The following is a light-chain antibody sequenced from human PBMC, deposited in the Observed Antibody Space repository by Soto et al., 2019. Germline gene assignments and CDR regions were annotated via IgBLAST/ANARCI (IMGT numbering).Light chain of an antibody. V-gene: IGLV2-11*01. J-gene: IGLJ2*01. CDR3: SSYAGSYTLV. Sequence: QSALTQPRSVSGSPGQSVTISCTGTSNDVGGYNFVSWYQQHPGKVPKLFIYDVSRRPSGVPDRFSGSKSGNTASLTLSGLQAEDEADYYCSSYAGSYTLVFGGGTKVTVL. CDR2: DVS. CDR1: SNDVGGYNF.